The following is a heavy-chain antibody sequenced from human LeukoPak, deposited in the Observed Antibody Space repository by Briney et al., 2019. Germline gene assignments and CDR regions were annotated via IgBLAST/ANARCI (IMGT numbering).Heavy chain of an antibody. D-gene: IGHD3-22*01. CDR1: GDSITSYY. V-gene: IGHV4-59*08. Sequence: PSETLSLTCTVSGDSITSYYWSWIRQPPGKGLEWLGYIYYSGSTNYNPSLKSRVTISVDTSKNQFSLKLSSVTAADTAVYYCARLSPYDSGGYYSQFDCWGQGTLVTVSS. J-gene: IGHJ4*02. CDR2: IYYSGST. CDR3: ARLSPYDSGGYYSQFDC.